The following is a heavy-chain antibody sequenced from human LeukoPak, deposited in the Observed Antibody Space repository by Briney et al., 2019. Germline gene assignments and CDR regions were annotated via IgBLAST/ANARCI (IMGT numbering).Heavy chain of an antibody. Sequence: GGSLRLSCAASGFTFSSYGMHWVRQAPGKGLEWVAFIRYDGSNKYYADSVKGRFTISRDNSKNTLYLQMNSLRAEDTAVYYCAKDLGWELLVFDYWGQGTLVTVSS. V-gene: IGHV3-30*02. CDR3: AKDLGWELLVFDY. J-gene: IGHJ4*02. D-gene: IGHD1-26*01. CDR1: GFTFSSYG. CDR2: IRYDGSNK.